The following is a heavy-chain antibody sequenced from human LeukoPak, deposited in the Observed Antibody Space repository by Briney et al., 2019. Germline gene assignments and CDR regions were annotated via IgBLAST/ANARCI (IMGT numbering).Heavy chain of an antibody. Sequence: ASVKVSCKASGYTFTGYYMHWVRQAPGQGLEWMGWINPNSGGTNYAQKFQGRVTMTRDTSISTAYMELSRLRSDDTAVYYCARCYGGNYPPDYWGQGTLVTVSS. D-gene: IGHD4-23*01. V-gene: IGHV1-2*02. CDR1: GYTFTGYY. CDR2: INPNSGGT. CDR3: ARCYGGNYPPDY. J-gene: IGHJ4*02.